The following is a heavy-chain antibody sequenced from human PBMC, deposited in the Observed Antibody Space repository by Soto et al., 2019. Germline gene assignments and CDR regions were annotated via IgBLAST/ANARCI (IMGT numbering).Heavy chain of an antibody. V-gene: IGHV1-3*01. J-gene: IGHJ4*02. CDR3: ARVGRRYLILFSGYDFFSSGLVYFDY. Sequence: ASVKVSCKASGYTFTSYAMHWVRQAPGQRLEWMGWINAGNGNTKYSQKFQGRVTITRNTSASTANMELSSMRSEDTSVYFCARVGRRYLILFSGYDFFSSGLVYFDYWGQGTLVTVSS. D-gene: IGHD5-12*01. CDR1: GYTFTSYA. CDR2: INAGNGNT.